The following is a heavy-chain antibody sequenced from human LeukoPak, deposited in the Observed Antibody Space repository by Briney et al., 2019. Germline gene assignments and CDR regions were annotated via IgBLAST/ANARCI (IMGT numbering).Heavy chain of an antibody. CDR3: ARGLVVVPAVSDY. V-gene: IGHV3-30*02. D-gene: IGHD2-2*01. CDR1: GFTFSSYG. J-gene: IGHJ4*02. CDR2: IRYDGSNK. Sequence: PGGSLRLPCAASGFTFSSYGMHWVRQAPGKGLEWVAFIRYDGSNKYYADSVKGRFTISRDNSKNTLYLQMNSLRAEDTAVYYCARGLVVVPAVSDYWGQGTLVTVSS.